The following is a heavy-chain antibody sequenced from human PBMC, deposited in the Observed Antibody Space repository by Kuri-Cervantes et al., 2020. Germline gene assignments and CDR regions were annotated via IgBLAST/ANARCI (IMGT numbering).Heavy chain of an antibody. V-gene: IGHV3-21*03. CDR1: GFTFSSYS. Sequence: GGSLRLSCVVSGFTFSSYSMNWVRQAPGTGLEWVSSISTSSSYIFYADSVKGRFTISRDNAKNSLYLQMNSLRAEDTAVYYCARGLAYCGGDCYSPPDYWGQGTLVTVSS. CDR3: ARGLAYCGGDCYSPPDY. J-gene: IGHJ4*02. CDR2: ISTSSSYI. D-gene: IGHD2-21*02.